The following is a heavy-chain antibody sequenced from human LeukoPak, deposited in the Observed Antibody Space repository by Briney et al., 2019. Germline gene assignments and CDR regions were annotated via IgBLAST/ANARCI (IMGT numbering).Heavy chain of an antibody. Sequence: GGSLTLSCSASGFTFRSYAMHWVRQAPGKGLEYVSAISSNGGSTYYADSVKGRFTISRDNSKNTLYLQMSSLRAEDTAVYYCVKDYNWNIFHYWGQGTLVTVSS. J-gene: IGHJ4*02. V-gene: IGHV3-64D*09. CDR1: GFTFRSYA. D-gene: IGHD1/OR15-1a*01. CDR2: ISSNGGST. CDR3: VKDYNWNIFHY.